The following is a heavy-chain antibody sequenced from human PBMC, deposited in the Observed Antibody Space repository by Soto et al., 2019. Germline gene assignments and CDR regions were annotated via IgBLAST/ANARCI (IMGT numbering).Heavy chain of an antibody. D-gene: IGHD3-3*01. CDR1: GFTFSNAW. CDR2: IKSKTDGGTT. V-gene: IGHV3-15*07. J-gene: IGHJ6*02. CDR3: TTGDYITIFGVVIGLDV. Sequence: PGGSLRLSCAASGFTFSNAWMNWVRQAPGKGLEWVGRIKSKTDGGTTDYAAPVKGRFTISKDDSKNTLYLQMNSLKTEDTAVYFCTTGDYITIFGVVIGLDVWGQGTTVTVSS.